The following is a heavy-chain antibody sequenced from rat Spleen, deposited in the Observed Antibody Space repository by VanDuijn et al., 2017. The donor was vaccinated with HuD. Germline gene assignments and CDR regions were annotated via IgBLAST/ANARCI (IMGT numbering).Heavy chain of an antibody. V-gene: IGHV2-15*01. CDR1: GFSLTSYH. Sequence: QVQLKESGPGLVQPSQTLSLTCTVSGFSLTSYHVSWVRQPPGKGLEWIGAIWSGGSTDYNSALKSRLSISRDTSKSQVFLKMSSLKTEDTATYYCARGERNYGGYSDYWGQGVMVTVSS. D-gene: IGHD1-11*01. CDR2: IWSGGST. CDR3: ARGERNYGGYSDY. J-gene: IGHJ2*01.